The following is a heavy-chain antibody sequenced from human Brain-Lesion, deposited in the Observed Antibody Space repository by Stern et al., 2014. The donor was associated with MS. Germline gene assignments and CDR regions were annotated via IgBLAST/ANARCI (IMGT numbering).Heavy chain of an antibody. Sequence: QLQLQESGPGLVKPSGTLSLTCAVSGGSISSSNWWSWVRQSPGKGLEWIGESDHSGSTIYNPSLKSRVTVSVDQSKKCLSLNLRSVTAADTAVYFCARFPASRPHVFDSWGQGTLVTVSS. CDR3: ARFPASRPHVFDS. V-gene: IGHV4-4*02. CDR1: GGSISSSNW. CDR2: SDHSGST. D-gene: IGHD6-13*01. J-gene: IGHJ4*02.